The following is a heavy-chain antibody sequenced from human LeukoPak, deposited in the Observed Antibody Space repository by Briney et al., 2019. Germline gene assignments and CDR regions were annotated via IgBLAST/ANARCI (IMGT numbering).Heavy chain of an antibody. CDR3: AKELLYYYGSGSYSDY. D-gene: IGHD3-10*01. CDR1: GFTFSSYG. V-gene: IGHV3-23*01. J-gene: IGHJ4*02. Sequence: GGSLRLSCAASGFTFSSYGMSWVRQAPGKGLEWVSAISGSGGSTYYADSVKGRFTISRDNSKNTLYLQMNSLRAEDTAVYYCAKELLYYYGSGSYSDYWGQGTLVTVSS. CDR2: ISGSGGST.